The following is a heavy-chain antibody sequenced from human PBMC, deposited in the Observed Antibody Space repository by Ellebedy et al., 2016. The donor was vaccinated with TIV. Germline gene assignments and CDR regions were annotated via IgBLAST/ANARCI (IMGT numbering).Heavy chain of an antibody. D-gene: IGHD6-13*01. J-gene: IGHJ4*02. CDR2: IIPIFGTA. CDR3: ARVIVLGDSSIMKD. CDR1: GGTFSSYA. Sequence: SVKVSXXASGGTFSSYAISWVRQAPGQGLEWMGGIIPIFGTANYAQKFQGRVTITADESTSTAYMELSSLRSEDTAVYYCARVIVLGDSSIMKDWGQGTLVTVSS. V-gene: IGHV1-69*13.